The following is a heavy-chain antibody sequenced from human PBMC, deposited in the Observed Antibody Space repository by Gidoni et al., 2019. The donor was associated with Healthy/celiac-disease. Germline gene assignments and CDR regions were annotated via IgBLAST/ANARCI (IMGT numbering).Heavy chain of an antibody. CDR3: ARSVRGFRFDY. CDR1: GCSISSGSYY. Sequence: QVPLQESGPALVKPSQTLSLTCTVSGCSISSGSYYWSWIRQPAGKGLEWIGRIYTSGSTNYNPSLKSRVTISVDTSKNQFSLKLSSVTAADTAVYYCARSVRGFRFDYWGQGTLVTVSS. V-gene: IGHV4-61*02. J-gene: IGHJ4*02. CDR2: IYTSGST. D-gene: IGHD3-10*01.